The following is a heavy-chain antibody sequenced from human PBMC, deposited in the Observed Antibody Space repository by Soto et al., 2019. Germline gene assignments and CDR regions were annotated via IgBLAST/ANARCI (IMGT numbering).Heavy chain of an antibody. Sequence: PGGSLRLSCAASGFTFSIFAMNWVRQAPGKGLEWISYITSTGSTTYYADSVKGRFTISRDNAKNSLYLQMNSLRAEDTAVYYCARGNSPVNVYWGQGILVTVSS. CDR2: ITSTGSTT. D-gene: IGHD3-16*02. CDR1: GFTFSIFA. CDR3: ARGNSPVNVY. J-gene: IGHJ4*02. V-gene: IGHV3-48*03.